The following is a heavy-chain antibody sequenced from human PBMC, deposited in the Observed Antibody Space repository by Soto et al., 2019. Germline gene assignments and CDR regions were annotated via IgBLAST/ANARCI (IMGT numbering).Heavy chain of an antibody. Sequence: GASVKVSCKASGYTFTSYAMHWVRQAPGQRLEWMGWINAGNGNTKYSQKFQGRVTITRDTSASTAYMELSSLRSEDTALYYCASARAPAVLRYFDWFLDIWGQGTMVTVSS. D-gene: IGHD3-9*01. CDR3: ASARAPAVLRYFDWFLDI. V-gene: IGHV1-3*01. CDR2: INAGNGNT. J-gene: IGHJ3*02. CDR1: GYTFTSYA.